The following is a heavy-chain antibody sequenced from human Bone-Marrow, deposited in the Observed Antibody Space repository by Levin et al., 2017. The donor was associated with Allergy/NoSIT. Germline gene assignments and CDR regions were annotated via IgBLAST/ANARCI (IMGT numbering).Heavy chain of an antibody. D-gene: IGHD1-26*01. CDR2: ISYDGSYK. CDR1: GFTFSHYG. V-gene: IGHV3-30*18. J-gene: IGHJ2*01. CDR3: AKERHGSYWYFDV. Sequence: LSLTCAASGFTFSHYGMHWVRQAPGKGLEWVSIISYDGSYKYYADSVKGRFTISRDNSKNTLYLQMNSLRPEDSSVYYCAKERHGSYWYFDVWGRGTLVTVSS.